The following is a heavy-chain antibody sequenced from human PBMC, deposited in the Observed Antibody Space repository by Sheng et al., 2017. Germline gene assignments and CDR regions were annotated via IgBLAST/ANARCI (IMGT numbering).Heavy chain of an antibody. Sequence: EVQLVETGGGLIQPGGSLRLSCAASGFTVSSNYMSWVRQAPGKGLEWVSVIYSGGSTYYADSVKGRFTISRDNSKNTLYLQMNSLRAEDTAVYYCARRSPFWSGYSPSDYYFDYWGQGTLVTVSS. CDR1: GFTVSSNY. D-gene: IGHD3-3*01. J-gene: IGHJ4*02. CDR2: IYSGGST. V-gene: IGHV3-53*02. CDR3: ARRSPFWSGYSPSDYYFDY.